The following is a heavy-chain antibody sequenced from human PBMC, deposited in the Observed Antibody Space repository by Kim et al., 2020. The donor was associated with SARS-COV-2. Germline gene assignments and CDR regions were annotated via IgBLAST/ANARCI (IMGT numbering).Heavy chain of an antibody. V-gene: IGHV4-59*01. Sequence: SRVTISVDTSKNQFSLKLSSVTAADTAVYYCARFNYDFWSGNYYYYYMDVWGKGTTVTVSS. D-gene: IGHD3-3*01. J-gene: IGHJ6*03. CDR3: ARFNYDFWSGNYYYYYMDV.